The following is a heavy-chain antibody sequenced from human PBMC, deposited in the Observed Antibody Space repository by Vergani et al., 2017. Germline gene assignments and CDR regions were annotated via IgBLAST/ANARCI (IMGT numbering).Heavy chain of an antibody. CDR1: GGSFSGYY. D-gene: IGHD5-18*01. CDR3: ARDSFRGYSYGYDY. CDR2: INHSGST. J-gene: IGHJ4*02. V-gene: IGHV4-34*01. Sequence: QVQLQQWGAGLLKPSETLSLTCAVYGGSFSGYYWSWIRQPPGKGLEWIGEINHSGSTNYNPSLKSRVTISVDTSKNQFSLKLSSVTAADTAVYYCARDSFRGYSYGYDYWGQGTLVTVSS.